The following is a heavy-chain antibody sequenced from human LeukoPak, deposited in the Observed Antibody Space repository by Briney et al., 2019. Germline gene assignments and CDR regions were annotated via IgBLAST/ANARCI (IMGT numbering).Heavy chain of an antibody. V-gene: IGHV7-4-1*02. CDR2: INTNTGNP. CDR3: ARELTYYDFWNWFDP. Sequence: ASVKVSRKASGYTFTSYAMNWVRQAPGQGLEWMGWINTNTGNPTYAQGFTGRFVFSLDTSVSTAYLQISSLKAEDTAVYYCARELTYYDFWNWFDPWGQGTLVTVSS. J-gene: IGHJ5*02. CDR1: GYTFTSYA. D-gene: IGHD3-3*01.